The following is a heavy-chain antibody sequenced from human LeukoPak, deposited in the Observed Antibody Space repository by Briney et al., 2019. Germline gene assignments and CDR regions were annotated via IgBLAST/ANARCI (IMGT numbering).Heavy chain of an antibody. V-gene: IGHV4-39*02. J-gene: IGHJ4*02. Sequence: SETLSLTCTVSGGSISSSSYYWGWIRRPPGKGLEWIGSIYYNGNTYYNPSLKSRVTISVDTSKNHLSLKLSAVTAADTAVYYCARDTAGFDYWGQGTLVTVSS. CDR2: IYYNGNT. D-gene: IGHD5-18*01. CDR3: ARDTAGFDY. CDR1: GGSISSSSYY.